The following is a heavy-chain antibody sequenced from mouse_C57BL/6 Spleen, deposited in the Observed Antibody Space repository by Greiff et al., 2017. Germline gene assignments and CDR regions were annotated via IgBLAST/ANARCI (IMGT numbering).Heavy chain of an antibody. CDR1: GFTFSSYA. CDR3: ARDGGGYDVYYAMDY. Sequence: EVQRVESGGGLVKPGGSLKLSCAASGFTFSSYAMSWVRQTPEKRLEWVATISDGGSYTYYPDNVKGRFTISRDNAKNNLYLQMSHLKSEDTAMYYCARDGGGYDVYYAMDYWGQGTSVTVSS. J-gene: IGHJ4*01. D-gene: IGHD2-2*01. CDR2: ISDGGSYT. V-gene: IGHV5-4*01.